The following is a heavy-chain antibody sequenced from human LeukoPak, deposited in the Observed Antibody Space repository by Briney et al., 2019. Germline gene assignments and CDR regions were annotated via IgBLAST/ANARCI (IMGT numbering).Heavy chain of an antibody. J-gene: IGHJ4*02. CDR3: ATQQGGNPAY. Sequence: PGGSLRLSCSAPGFVFSIYTMYWVRQAPGKGPEYVSTISGSGNGASTYYADSVKGRFTISRDDSKSLLYLQMNGLRGEDTAVYYCATQQGGNPAYWGQGTLVTVSS. V-gene: IGHV3-64D*06. CDR2: ISGSGNGAST. CDR1: GFVFSIYT. D-gene: IGHD1-14*01.